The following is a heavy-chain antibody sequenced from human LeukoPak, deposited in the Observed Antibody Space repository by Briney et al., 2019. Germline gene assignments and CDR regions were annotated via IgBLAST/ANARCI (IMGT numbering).Heavy chain of an antibody. V-gene: IGHV5-51*01. CDR2: IYPGDSDT. D-gene: IGHD2-21*02. J-gene: IGHJ3*02. CDR3: ARSLPITLSDVIDI. CDR1: GYSFTSYW. Sequence: RGESLKISSKGSGYSFTSYWVGWVRQMPGKGLEWMGIIYPGDSDTRYSPSFQGQVTISADKSISTAYLQWSNLKASDTAMYYCARSLPITLSDVIDIWSQGTMVTVSS.